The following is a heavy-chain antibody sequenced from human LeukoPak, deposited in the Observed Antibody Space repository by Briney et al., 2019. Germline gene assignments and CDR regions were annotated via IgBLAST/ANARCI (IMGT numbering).Heavy chain of an antibody. V-gene: IGHV3-23*01. CDR3: AKDGTSYYYIYY. CDR2: IVGSGADT. J-gene: IGHJ4*02. D-gene: IGHD2/OR15-2a*01. Sequence: GGSLKLSCAASGFTFSTYAMNWVRHTPGKGLEWVSSIVGSGADTYYADSVKGRFTVSRDDSKNTLYLQMNSLRGDDTAVYYCAKDGTSYYYIYYWGQGTLVTVSS. CDR1: GFTFSTYA.